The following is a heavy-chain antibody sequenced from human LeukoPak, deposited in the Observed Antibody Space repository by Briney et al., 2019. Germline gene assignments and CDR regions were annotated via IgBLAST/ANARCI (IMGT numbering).Heavy chain of an antibody. CDR1: GYTFTSYY. Sequence: ASVKVSCKASGYTFTSYYMHWVRQAPGQGLEWMGIIKPNGGSTNYAQKFQGRFTMTRDTSTSTVYMELSSVTSEDTAVYYCAREEEGGSFDYWGKGTLVTVSS. J-gene: IGHJ4*02. V-gene: IGHV1-46*01. CDR2: IKPNGGST. CDR3: AREEEGGSFDY. D-gene: IGHD3-16*01.